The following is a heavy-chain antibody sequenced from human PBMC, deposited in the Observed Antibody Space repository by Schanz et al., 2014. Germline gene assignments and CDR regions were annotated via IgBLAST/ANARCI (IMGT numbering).Heavy chain of an antibody. Sequence: EVQLVESGGGLIQPGGSLRLSCAASGFSVSSNYMSWVRQAPGKGLEWVAVVCYDGSKKYYADSVKGRFTTSRDNSINTLSLQMNSLSADDTAVYYCAKGQGAVINNWYFDLWGRGTLVTVSS. J-gene: IGHJ2*01. CDR3: AKGQGAVINNWYFDL. CDR1: GFSVSSNY. V-gene: IGHV3-53*01. D-gene: IGHD2-21*01. CDR2: VCYDGSKK.